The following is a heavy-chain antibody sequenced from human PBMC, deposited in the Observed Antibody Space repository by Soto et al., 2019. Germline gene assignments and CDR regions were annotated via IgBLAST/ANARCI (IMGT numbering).Heavy chain of an antibody. CDR3: ARDSGGYDPYYYYYHMDV. Sequence: QVQLVQSGAEVKKPGSSVKVSCKASGGTFSSYTISWVRQAPGQGLEWMGRIIPILGIANYAQKFQGRVTITADKSTSTAYMELSSLRSEDTAVYYCARDSGGYDPYYYYYHMDVWGKGTTVTVSS. J-gene: IGHJ6*03. D-gene: IGHD5-12*01. V-gene: IGHV1-69*08. CDR2: IIPILGIA. CDR1: GGTFSSYT.